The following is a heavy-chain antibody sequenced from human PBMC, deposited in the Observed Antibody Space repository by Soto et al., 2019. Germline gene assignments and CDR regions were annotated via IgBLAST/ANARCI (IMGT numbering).Heavy chain of an antibody. Sequence: ASLKASCKASGYTLTSYDINWVRQATGQGLEWVGWMNPNSGNTGYAQKFQGRVTMTRNTSISTAYMELSSLRSEDTAVYYCARLRRNGDNWFDPWGQGTLVNVS. CDR2: MNPNSGNT. CDR1: GYTLTSYD. J-gene: IGHJ5*02. D-gene: IGHD2-8*01. CDR3: ARLRRNGDNWFDP. V-gene: IGHV1-8*01.